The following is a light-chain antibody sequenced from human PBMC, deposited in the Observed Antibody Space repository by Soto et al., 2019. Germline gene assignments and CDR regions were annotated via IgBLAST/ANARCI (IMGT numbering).Light chain of an antibody. V-gene: IGKV1-39*01. J-gene: IGKJ3*01. CDR3: QQSYTLVT. CDR2: AAS. CDR1: QSISSY. Sequence: DIQMTQSPSSLSASVGDRVTITCRASQSISSYLNWYQQKPGKAPKLLIYAASSLQSGVPSGFSGSGSGTDFTLTISSLQPEDFATYYCQQSYTLVTFGPGTKVDIK.